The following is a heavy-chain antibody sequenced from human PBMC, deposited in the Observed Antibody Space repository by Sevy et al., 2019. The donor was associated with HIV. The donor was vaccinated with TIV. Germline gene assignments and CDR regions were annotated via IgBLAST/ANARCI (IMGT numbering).Heavy chain of an antibody. CDR2: MNPNSGNT. D-gene: IGHD4-17*01. J-gene: IGHJ6*02. CDR1: GYTFTSYD. V-gene: IGHV1-8*01. CDR3: ARSRWRYYYYYGMDV. Sequence: ASVKVSCKASGYTFTSYDINWVRQATGQGLEWMGWMNPNSGNTGYAQMFQGRVTMTRNTSISTAYMELSSLRSEDTAVYYCARSRWRYYYYYGMDVWGQGTTVTVSS.